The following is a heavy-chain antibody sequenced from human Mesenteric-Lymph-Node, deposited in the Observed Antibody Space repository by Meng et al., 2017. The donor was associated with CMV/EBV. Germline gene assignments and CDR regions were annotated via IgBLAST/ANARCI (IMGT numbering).Heavy chain of an antibody. Sequence: LSLTCIVSGGSINSYYWAWIRRPPGKGLEWIGYIYYSGRTKYNPSLKSRVTMSVDTSNNQFSLKLTSVTAADTAVYYCARGMDIFDYWGQGTLVTVSS. CDR3: ARGMDIFDY. D-gene: IGHD3/OR15-3a*01. CDR2: IYYSGRT. J-gene: IGHJ4*02. CDR1: GGSINSYY. V-gene: IGHV4-59*01.